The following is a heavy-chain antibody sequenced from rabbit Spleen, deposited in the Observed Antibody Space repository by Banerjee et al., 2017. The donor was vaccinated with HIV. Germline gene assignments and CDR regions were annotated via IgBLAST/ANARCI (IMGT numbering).Heavy chain of an antibody. J-gene: IGHJ6*01. Sequence: QSLEESGGDLVKPGASLTLTCTASGFSFSNKAVMCWVRQAPGKGLEWIACINAVTGKAVYATWAKGRFTFSKSSSTTVTLQMTSLTVADTATYFCARDTGSSFSSYGMDLWGPGTLVTVS. V-gene: IGHV1S40*01. D-gene: IGHD8-1*01. CDR3: ARDTGSSFSSYGMDL. CDR2: INAVTGKA. CDR1: GFSFSNKAV.